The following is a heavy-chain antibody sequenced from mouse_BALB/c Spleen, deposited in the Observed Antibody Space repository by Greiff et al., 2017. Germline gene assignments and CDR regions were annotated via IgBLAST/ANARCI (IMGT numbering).Heavy chain of an antibody. CDR1: GFSLTSYG. V-gene: IGHV2-9*02. J-gene: IGHJ2*01. CDR3: AKGDGYFDY. D-gene: IGHD2-3*01. Sequence: VLLVESGPGLVAPSQSLSITCTVSGFSLTSYGVHWVRQPPGKGLEWLGVIWAGGSTNYYSALMSRLSISKDNSKSQVFLKTNSLQTDDTAMYYCAKGDGYFDYWGQGTTLTVSA. CDR2: IWAGGST.